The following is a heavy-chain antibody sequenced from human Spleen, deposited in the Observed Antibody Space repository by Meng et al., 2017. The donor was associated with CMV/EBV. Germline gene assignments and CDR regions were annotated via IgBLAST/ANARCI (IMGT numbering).Heavy chain of an antibody. V-gene: IGHV4-39*07. CDR3: ARETDGSGSSYGMDV. CDR1: GGSISSSTYY. D-gene: IGHD3-10*01. CDR2: ISYRGST. J-gene: IGHJ6*02. Sequence: SETLSLTCTVSGGSISSSTYYWGWIRQPPGKGLEWIGSISYRGSTYYNPSLKSLVTISVDTSKNQFSLKLRSVTAADTAMYYCARETDGSGSSYGMDVWGQGTTVTVSS.